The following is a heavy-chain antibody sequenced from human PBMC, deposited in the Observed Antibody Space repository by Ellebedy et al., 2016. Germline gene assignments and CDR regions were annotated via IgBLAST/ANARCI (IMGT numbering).Heavy chain of an antibody. D-gene: IGHD6-19*01. CDR1: GFSLSRYD. Sequence: GESLKISCAASGFSLSRYDMQWVRQVSGKGLEWVSAIGTPGDTYYSDSVKGRFTISRENAKNSVNLQMNSLRAGDTAVYYCARVGIGDNTGWSYGMDVWGQGTTVTVSS. J-gene: IGHJ6*02. V-gene: IGHV3-13*01. CDR2: IGTPGDT. CDR3: ARVGIGDNTGWSYGMDV.